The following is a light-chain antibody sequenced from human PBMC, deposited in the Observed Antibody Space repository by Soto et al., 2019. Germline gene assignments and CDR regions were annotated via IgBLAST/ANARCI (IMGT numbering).Light chain of an antibody. CDR1: QSVSSY. V-gene: IGKV3-11*01. CDR2: DAS. Sequence: IVLTQSPATLSLSPGERATLSCRASQSVSSYLAWYQQKPGQAPRLLIYDASNRATGIPARFSGSGSGTDFTLSISSLEPEDFAVYYCQQRSNWITFGGGTRLEIK. J-gene: IGKJ5*01. CDR3: QQRSNWIT.